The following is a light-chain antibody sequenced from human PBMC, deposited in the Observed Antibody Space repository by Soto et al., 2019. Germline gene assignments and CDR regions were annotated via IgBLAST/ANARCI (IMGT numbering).Light chain of an antibody. CDR3: SSYTGSSTLWV. CDR2: XVS. CDR1: XSDVGGYNY. J-gene: IGLJ3*02. V-gene: IGLV2-14*01. Sequence: QSALTQPPSVSGSPGQSVTISXXGTXSDVGGYNYVSWYQQHPGKAPKLMXYXVSNRPSGVSNRFSGSKSGNTASLTISGLQAEDEADYYCSSYTGSSTLWVFXGGTKLTVL.